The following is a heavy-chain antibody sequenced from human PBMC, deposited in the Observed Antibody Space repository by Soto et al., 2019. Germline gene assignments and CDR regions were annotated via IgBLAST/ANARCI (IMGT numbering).Heavy chain of an antibody. V-gene: IGHV4-34*01. CDR1: GGSFSGYY. CDR2: INHSGST. J-gene: IGHJ4*02. D-gene: IGHD3-10*01. CDR3: ARDSDPRTGREIITDDFDC. Sequence: PSETLSLTCAVYGGSFSGYYWSWIRQPPGKGLEWIGEINHSGSTKYNPSLKSRVTISIDNSKNTLYLQMTSLRDEDTAVYYCARDSDPRTGREIITDDFDCWGQGTLVSVPQ.